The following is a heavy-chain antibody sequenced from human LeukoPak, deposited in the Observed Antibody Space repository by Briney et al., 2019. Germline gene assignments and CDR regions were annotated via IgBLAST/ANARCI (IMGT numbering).Heavy chain of an antibody. CDR1: GFTFRDYG. D-gene: IGHD2/OR15-2a*01. CDR2: IRSMIYGGAP. J-gene: IGHJ4*02. V-gene: IGHV3-49*04. Sequence: PGRSLRLSCLTSGFTFRDYGLGWVRQAPGMGLEWVSFIRSMIYGGAPEYAASVRGRFSVSRGDSQSIAYLQMNNLNSEDTAIYYCARGQTVSGAKYYFDFWSPGTLVTVSS. CDR3: ARGQTVSGAKYYFDF.